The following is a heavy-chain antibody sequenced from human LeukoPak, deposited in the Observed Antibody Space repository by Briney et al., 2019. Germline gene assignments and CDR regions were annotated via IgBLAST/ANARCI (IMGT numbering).Heavy chain of an antibody. CDR2: IYYSGST. V-gene: IGHV4-31*03. J-gene: IGHJ4*02. CDR1: GGSISSCGYY. CDR3: ARGLGLDIVAY. D-gene: IGHD5-12*01. Sequence: SETLSLTCTVSGGSISSCGYYWSWIRQHPGKGLEWIEYIYYSGSTYYNPSLKSRVTISVDTSKNQFSLKLSSVTAADTAVYYCARGLGLDIVAYWGQGTLVTVSS.